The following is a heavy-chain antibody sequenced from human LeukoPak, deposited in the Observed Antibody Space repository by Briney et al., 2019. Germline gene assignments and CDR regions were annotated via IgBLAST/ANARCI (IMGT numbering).Heavy chain of an antibody. CDR1: GYTSTGYY. Sequence: ASVKVSCKASGYTSTGYYMHWVRQAPGQGLEWMGWINPNSGGTNYAQKFQGRVTMTRDTSISTAYMELSRLRSDNTAVYYCASQSEYSSSPAGYWGQGTLVTVSS. J-gene: IGHJ4*02. CDR3: ASQSEYSSSPAGY. CDR2: INPNSGGT. V-gene: IGHV1-2*02. D-gene: IGHD6-6*01.